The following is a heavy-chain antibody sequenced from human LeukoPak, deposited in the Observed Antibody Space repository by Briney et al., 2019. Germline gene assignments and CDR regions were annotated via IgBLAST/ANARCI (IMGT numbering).Heavy chain of an antibody. D-gene: IGHD2-2*01. CDR3: ARRSICSSTSCYRLSPRYYFDY. CDR1: GGSFSGYY. Sequence: SETLSLTCAVYGGSFSGYYWSWIRQPPGKGLEWIGEINHRGSTNYNPSLKSRVTISVDTSKNQFSLKLSSVTAADTAVYYCARRSICSSTSCYRLSPRYYFDYWGQGTLVTVSS. CDR2: INHRGST. J-gene: IGHJ4*02. V-gene: IGHV4-34*01.